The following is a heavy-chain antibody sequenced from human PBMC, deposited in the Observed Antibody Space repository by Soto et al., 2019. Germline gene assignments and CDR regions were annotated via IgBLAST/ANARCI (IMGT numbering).Heavy chain of an antibody. CDR2: ISAGPGTT. V-gene: IGHV3-23*01. Sequence: PGGSLRLSCAASGFTFSSYAMSWVRQAPGKGLDWVSVISAGPGTTYYADSVKGRFTISRDNSKNTLYLQMNRLRAADTAVYYCATLYPHDDFDFWGRGTMVTVSS. J-gene: IGHJ3*01. CDR1: GFTFSSYA. D-gene: IGHD2-8*01. CDR3: ATLYPHDDFDF.